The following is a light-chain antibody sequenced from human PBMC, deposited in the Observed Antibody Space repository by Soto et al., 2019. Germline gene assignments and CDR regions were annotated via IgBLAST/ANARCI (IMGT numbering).Light chain of an antibody. Sequence: QSVLTQPPSVSGAPGQRVTISCTGSSSNIGAGYDVHWYQQLPGTAPKVLIYGNNNRPSGVPDRFSGSKSGTSASLAITGLQAEDEADYYCQSYDISLSGVVFGGGTQLTVL. CDR1: SSNIGAGYD. CDR3: QSYDISLSGVV. CDR2: GNN. J-gene: IGLJ2*01. V-gene: IGLV1-40*01.